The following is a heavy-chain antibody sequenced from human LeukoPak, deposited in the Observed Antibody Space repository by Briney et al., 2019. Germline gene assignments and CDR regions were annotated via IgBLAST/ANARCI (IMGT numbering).Heavy chain of an antibody. CDR2: ISYDGSNK. Sequence: GGSLRLSCAASGFTFSSYAMHWLRQAPGKGLQWVAVISYDGSNKYYADSVKGRFTISRDNSKNTLYLQMNSLRAEDTAVYYCARYYYDSSGYANNWFDPWGQGTLVTVSS. CDR1: GFTFSSYA. J-gene: IGHJ5*02. CDR3: ARYYYDSSGYANNWFDP. D-gene: IGHD3-22*01. V-gene: IGHV3-30*01.